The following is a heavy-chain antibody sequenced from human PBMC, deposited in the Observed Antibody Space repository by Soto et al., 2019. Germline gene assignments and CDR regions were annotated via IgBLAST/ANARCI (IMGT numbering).Heavy chain of an antibody. Sequence: QPGGSLRLSCAASGFTFDDYTMHWVHQAPGKGLEWVSLISWDGGSTYYADSVKGRFTISRDNSKNSLYLQMNSLRTEDTALYYCAKDIGPEQDVDTAMVGDYWGQGTLVTVSS. CDR3: AKDIGPEQDVDTAMVGDY. CDR1: GFTFDDYT. V-gene: IGHV3-43*01. D-gene: IGHD5-18*01. J-gene: IGHJ4*02. CDR2: ISWDGGST.